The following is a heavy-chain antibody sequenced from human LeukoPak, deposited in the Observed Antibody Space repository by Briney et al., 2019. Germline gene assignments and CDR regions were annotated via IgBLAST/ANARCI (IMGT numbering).Heavy chain of an antibody. CDR2: ISGSGGST. J-gene: IGHJ3*02. V-gene: IGHV3-23*01. CDR1: GFTFSSYA. CDR3: AIYGLPYCGGDCYPQDGAFDI. D-gene: IGHD2-21*02. Sequence: GGSLRLSCAASGFTFSSYAMSWVRQAPGKGLEWVSVISGSGGSTYYADSVKGRFTISRDNSKNTLYLQMNSLRAEDTAVYYCAIYGLPYCGGDCYPQDGAFDIWGQGTMVTVSS.